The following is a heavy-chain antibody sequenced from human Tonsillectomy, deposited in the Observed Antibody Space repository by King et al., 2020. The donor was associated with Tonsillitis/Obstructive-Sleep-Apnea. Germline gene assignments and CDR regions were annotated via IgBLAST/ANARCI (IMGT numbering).Heavy chain of an antibody. CDR2: IYYSGST. CDR3: ARGGYDILTGLGAYYPPSAGYYMDV. Sequence: QLQESGPGLVKPSETLSLTCTVSGGSISSYYWSWIRQPPGKGLEWIGYIYYSGSTNYNPSLKSRVTISVDTSKNQFSLKLSSVTAADTAVYYCARGGYDILTGLGAYYPPSAGYYMDVWGKGTTVTVSS. J-gene: IGHJ6*03. V-gene: IGHV4-59*01. CDR1: GGSISSYY. D-gene: IGHD3-9*01.